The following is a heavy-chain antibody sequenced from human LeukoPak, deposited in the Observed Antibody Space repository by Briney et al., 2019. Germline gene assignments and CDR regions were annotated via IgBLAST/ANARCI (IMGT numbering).Heavy chain of an antibody. CDR3: AKAPSIGKYFTNGFFPPFDY. D-gene: IGHD2-8*01. V-gene: IGHV3-23*01. CDR1: GFTFSSYA. J-gene: IGHJ4*02. Sequence: GGSLRLSCAGSGFTFSSYAMSWVRQAPGQGLEWVSVISDSGDYTSYADSVRGRFTISRDNSRNTLYLQMISLRPEDTAVYYCAKAPSIGKYFTNGFFPPFDYWGRGPLVTVSS. CDR2: ISDSGDYT.